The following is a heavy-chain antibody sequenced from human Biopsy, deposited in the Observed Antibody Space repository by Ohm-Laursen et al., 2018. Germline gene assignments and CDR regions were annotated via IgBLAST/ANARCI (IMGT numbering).Heavy chain of an antibody. CDR2: IYNSESTST. Sequence: TLSLTCTVSGDSISSDIYYWVWIRQPPGKGLEWIGNIYNSESTSTYYNLSLKGRVSISMDTSHNQFSLKLTSVTAADTAVYFCARRVSGSGRVDPWGQGTLVTVSS. J-gene: IGHJ5*02. V-gene: IGHV4-39*01. CDR1: GDSISSDIYY. D-gene: IGHD2-8*01. CDR3: ARRVSGSGRVDP.